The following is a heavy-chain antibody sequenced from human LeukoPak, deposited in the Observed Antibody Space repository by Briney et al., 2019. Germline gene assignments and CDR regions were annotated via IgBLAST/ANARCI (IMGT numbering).Heavy chain of an antibody. V-gene: IGHV4-61*02. D-gene: IGHD2-15*01. CDR3: ASTRPKDAAVDS. J-gene: IGHJ5*01. CDR2: IYTSGST. Sequence: ASETLSLTCTVSGGSISSGSYYWSWIRQPAGKGLEWIGRIYTSGSTNYNPSLKSRVTISVDTSKNQFSLKLSSVTAADTAVYYCASTRPKDAAVDSWGQGTLVTVSS. CDR1: GGSISSGSYY.